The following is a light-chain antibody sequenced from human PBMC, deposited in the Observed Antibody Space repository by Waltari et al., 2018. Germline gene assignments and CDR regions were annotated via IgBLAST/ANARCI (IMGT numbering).Light chain of an antibody. Sequence: QSVLTQPPSASGTPGQRVTISCSGSSPNIGSNYVSSYQQLPGTTPKLLIYRNNQRPSGVPDRFSGSKSGTSASLAISGLRSEDEADYYCAAWDDSLSVVVFGGGTKLTVL. CDR1: SPNIGSNY. J-gene: IGLJ2*01. CDR2: RNN. CDR3: AAWDDSLSVVV. V-gene: IGLV1-47*01.